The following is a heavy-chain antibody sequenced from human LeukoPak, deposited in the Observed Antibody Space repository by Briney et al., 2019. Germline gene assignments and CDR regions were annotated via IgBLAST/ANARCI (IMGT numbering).Heavy chain of an antibody. V-gene: IGHV3-74*01. CDR1: GFTFSNYW. Sequence: GGSVRVSCAASGFTFSNYWMHWVRQAPGKGLVWVSRITGDGSGTTYADFVKGGFTISRDNAKNTVYLQMDTLGAEDTAVYYCAGNKGYSSDCWGQGTLVTVSS. CDR2: ITGDGSGT. D-gene: IGHD5-18*01. J-gene: IGHJ4*02. CDR3: AGNKGYSSDC.